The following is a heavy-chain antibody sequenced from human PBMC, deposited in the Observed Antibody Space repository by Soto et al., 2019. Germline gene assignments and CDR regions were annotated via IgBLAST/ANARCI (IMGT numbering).Heavy chain of an antibody. D-gene: IGHD1-26*01. V-gene: IGHV1-69*01. CDR1: GGTFSSYA. CDR2: IIPIFGTA. CDR3: AGGGYSGSYLDDAFDI. J-gene: IGHJ3*02. Sequence: QVQLVQSGAEVKKPGSSVKVSCKASGGTFSSYAISWVRQAPGQGLEWMGGIIPIFGTANYAQKFQGRVTITADESTGTADMELSSLRSEDTAVYYCAGGGYSGSYLDDAFDIWGQGTMVTVSS.